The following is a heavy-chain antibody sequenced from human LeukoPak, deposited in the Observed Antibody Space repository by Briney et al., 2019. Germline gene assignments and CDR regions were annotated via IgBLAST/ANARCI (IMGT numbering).Heavy chain of an antibody. D-gene: IGHD6-13*01. CDR2: IYTSGRT. V-gene: IGHV4-4*07. CDR1: GGSISSYY. CDR3: ARVGGILAAGLFDY. J-gene: IGHJ4*02. Sequence: SETLSLTCTASGGSISSYYWGWIRQPAGKGLEWIGRIYTSGRTNYNPSLKSRLTMSVDTSKNQFSLKLSFVTAADTAVYYCARVGGILAAGLFDYWGQGTLVTVSS.